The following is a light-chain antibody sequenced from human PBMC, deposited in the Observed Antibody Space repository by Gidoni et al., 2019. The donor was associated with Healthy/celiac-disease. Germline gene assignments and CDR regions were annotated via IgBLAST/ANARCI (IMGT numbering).Light chain of an antibody. CDR2: GAS. CDR1: QSVSSSY. V-gene: IGKV3-20*01. Sequence: GTLSLSPGERATLSCRASQSVSSSYLAWYQQKPGQAPRLLIYGASSRATGIPDRFSGSGSGTDFTLTISRLEPEDFAVYYCQQYGSSLQFGQGTKLEIK. J-gene: IGKJ2*01. CDR3: QQYGSSLQ.